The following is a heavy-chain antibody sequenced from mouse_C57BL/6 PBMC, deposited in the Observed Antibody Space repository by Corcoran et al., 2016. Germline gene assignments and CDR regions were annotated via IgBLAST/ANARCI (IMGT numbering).Heavy chain of an antibody. CDR2: IHPNSGST. V-gene: IGHV1-64*01. J-gene: IGHJ1*03. Sequence: QVQLQQPGAELVKPGASVKLSCKASGYTFTSYWMHWVKQRPGQGLEWIGMIHPNSGSTNYNEKFKSKATLTVDKSSSTAYMQLSSLTSEDSAVYYCARSCGSSHWYFDVWGTGTTVTVSS. CDR3: ARSCGSSHWYFDV. D-gene: IGHD1-1*01. CDR1: GYTFTSYW.